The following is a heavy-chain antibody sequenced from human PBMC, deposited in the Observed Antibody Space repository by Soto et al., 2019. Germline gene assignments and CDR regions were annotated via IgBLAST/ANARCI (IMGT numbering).Heavy chain of an antibody. Sequence: EVQLVESGGGLVQPSRSLRLSCAASGFTLGDYAMHWVRQAPGKGLEWVSGISWNSGSIGYAYSVKGRFTISRDNAKKYLYLQMNRLRAEDTALYYCAKAPTYDWNPVSGLDVWGQGTTVTVSS. CDR3: AKAPTYDWNPVSGLDV. V-gene: IGHV3-9*01. J-gene: IGHJ6*02. CDR2: ISWNSGSI. CDR1: GFTLGDYA. D-gene: IGHD1-20*01.